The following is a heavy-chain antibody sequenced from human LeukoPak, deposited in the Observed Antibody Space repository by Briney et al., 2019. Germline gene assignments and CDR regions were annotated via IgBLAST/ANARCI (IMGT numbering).Heavy chain of an antibody. CDR1: GGSISSYY. D-gene: IGHD3-22*01. V-gene: IGHV4-59*08. CDR3: ARVRYLDSSGYYQLYYYYGMDV. Sequence: SSETLSLTCTVSGGSISSYYWSWIRQPPGKGLEWIGYIYYSGSTNYNPSLKSRVTISVDTSKNQFSLKLSSVTAADTAVYYCARVRYLDSSGYYQLYYYYGMDVWGQGTTVTVSS. J-gene: IGHJ6*02. CDR2: IYYSGST.